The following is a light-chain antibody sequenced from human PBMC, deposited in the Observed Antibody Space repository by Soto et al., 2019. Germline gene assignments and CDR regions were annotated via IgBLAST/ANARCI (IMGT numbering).Light chain of an antibody. J-gene: IGKJ4*01. Sequence: EIVMTQSPATLSASPGERATLSCRAGQSVSSYLDWYQQKPGQAPRLLIHGASTRDTGIPARFSGSGSGTEFTLTISSLQSEDFEVYYCQQYNRWPLTFGGGTKVEI. CDR3: QQYNRWPLT. V-gene: IGKV3-15*01. CDR2: GAS. CDR1: QSVSSY.